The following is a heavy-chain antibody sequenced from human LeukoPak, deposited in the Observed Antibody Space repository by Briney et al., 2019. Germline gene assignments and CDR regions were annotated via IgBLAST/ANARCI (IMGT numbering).Heavy chain of an antibody. CDR3: ARDVTSGAFDI. D-gene: IGHD2-21*02. J-gene: IGHJ3*02. V-gene: IGHV4-59*01. CDR1: GGSISSYY. CDR2: IYYSGST. Sequence: SETLSLTCTVSGGSISSYYWSWIRQPPGKGLEWIWYIYYSGSTNYNPSLKSRVTISVDTSKNQFSLRLSSVTAADTAVYYCARDVTSGAFDIWGQGTMVTVSS.